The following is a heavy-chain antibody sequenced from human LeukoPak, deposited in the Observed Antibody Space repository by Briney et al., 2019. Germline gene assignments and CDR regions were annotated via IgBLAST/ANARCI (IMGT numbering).Heavy chain of an antibody. J-gene: IGHJ3*02. CDR1: GYTFTSYG. Sequence: VASVKVSCKASGYTFTSYGISWVRQAPGQGLEWMGWISAYNGNTNYAQKLQGRVTMTTDTSTSTAYMELRSLRSDDMAVYYCAREFRKDRQLPDAFDIWGQGTMVTVSS. CDR2: ISAYNGNT. V-gene: IGHV1-18*03. D-gene: IGHD2-2*01. CDR3: AREFRKDRQLPDAFDI.